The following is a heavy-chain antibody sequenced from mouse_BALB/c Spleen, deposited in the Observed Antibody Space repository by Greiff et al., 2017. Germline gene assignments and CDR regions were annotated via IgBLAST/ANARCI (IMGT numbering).Heavy chain of an antibody. CDR1: GFTFTDYY. J-gene: IGHJ4*01. Sequence: EVQVVESGGGLVQPGGSLRLSCAPSGFTFTDYYMSWVRQPPGKALEWLGFIRNKANGYTTEYSASVKGRFTISRDNSQSSLYLQMNTLRAEDSATYYFARDDYDYAMDYWGQGTSVTVSS. CDR2: IRNKANGYTT. V-gene: IGHV7-3*02. CDR3: ARDDYDYAMDY. D-gene: IGHD2-4*01.